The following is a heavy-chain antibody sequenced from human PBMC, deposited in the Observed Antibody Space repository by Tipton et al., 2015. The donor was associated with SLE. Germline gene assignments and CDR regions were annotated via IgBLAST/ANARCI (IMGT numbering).Heavy chain of an antibody. CDR1: GFTFHDYA. CDR3: AKGPEWLSY. D-gene: IGHD3-3*01. CDR2: INWDSDII. J-gene: IGHJ4*02. Sequence: SLRLSCTASGFTFHDYAMHWVRQAPGKGLEWVSSINWDSDIIGYAGSVKGRFTISRDNAKNSLYLQMDSLRAEDTAFYYCAKGPEWLSYWGQGTLVTASS. V-gene: IGHV3-9*01.